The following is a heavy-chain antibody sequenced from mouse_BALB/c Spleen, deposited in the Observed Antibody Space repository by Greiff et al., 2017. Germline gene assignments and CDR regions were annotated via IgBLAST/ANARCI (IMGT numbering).Heavy chain of an antibody. CDR1: GFSLPSYG. CDR3: AKKIDGNYDAMDY. J-gene: IGHJ4*01. CDR2: IWRGGST. Sequence: QVQLQQSGPSLVQPSQSLSITCPVSGFSLPSYGVHWVRQSPGKGLEWLGVIWRGGSTDYNAAFMSRLSITKDNSKSQVFFKMNSLQADDTAIYYCAKKIDGNYDAMDYWGQGTSVTVSS. D-gene: IGHD2-1*01. V-gene: IGHV2-5-1*01.